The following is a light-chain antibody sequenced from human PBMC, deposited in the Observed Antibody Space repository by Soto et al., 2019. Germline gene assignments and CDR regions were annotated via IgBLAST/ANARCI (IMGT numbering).Light chain of an antibody. V-gene: IGKV1-17*01. CDR2: AAS. Sequence: DIQMTQFPSSLSASVGDRVTITCRASQGIRNDLGWYQQKPGKAPKRLIYAASSLQSGVTSRFSGSGSGTDFTLAISSLQPEDSATFYCLQHSTYPLTFGQGTKVEIK. CDR3: LQHSTYPLT. J-gene: IGKJ1*01. CDR1: QGIRND.